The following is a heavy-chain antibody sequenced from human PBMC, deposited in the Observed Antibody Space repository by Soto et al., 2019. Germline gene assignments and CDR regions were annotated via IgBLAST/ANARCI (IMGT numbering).Heavy chain of an antibody. CDR2: ISSSSSYT. D-gene: IGHD3-3*01. CDR3: ARGSYWSGYYNHYYGMDV. Sequence: QVQLVESGGGLVKPGGSLRLSCAASGFTFSDYYMSWIRRAPGKGLEWVSYISSSSSYTNYADSVKGRFTISRDNAKNSLYLQMNSLRAEDTAVYYCARGSYWSGYYNHYYGMDVWGQGTTVTVSS. V-gene: IGHV3-11*06. J-gene: IGHJ6*02. CDR1: GFTFSDYY.